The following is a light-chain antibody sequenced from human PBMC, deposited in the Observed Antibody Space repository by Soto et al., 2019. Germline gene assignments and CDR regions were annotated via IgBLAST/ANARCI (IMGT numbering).Light chain of an antibody. J-gene: IGKJ5*01. Sequence: VLTQSPVTLSLSPGERVTLSCRASQDVGTYVAWYQVRGGQAPRLLISGASKRATGIPDRINGGGSGADFTLPINSLKSEDSGVYFCQQGGNWPVTFGQGTRVEIK. CDR3: QQGGNWPVT. CDR2: GAS. V-gene: IGKV3D-11*01. CDR1: QDVGTY.